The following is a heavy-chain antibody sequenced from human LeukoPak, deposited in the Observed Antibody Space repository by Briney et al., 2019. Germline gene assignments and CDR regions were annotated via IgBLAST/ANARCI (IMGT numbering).Heavy chain of an antibody. Sequence: GGSLRLSCAASGFTFSSYSVNWVRQAPGKGLEWVSYISSSSSTIHYADSVKGRFTISRDNAKNSLYLQMNSLRPEDTAVYFCARDGMVYAKGNYFDLWGRGTLVTVSS. D-gene: IGHD2-8*01. CDR1: GFTFSSYS. J-gene: IGHJ2*01. V-gene: IGHV3-48*01. CDR3: ARDGMVYAKGNYFDL. CDR2: ISSSSSTI.